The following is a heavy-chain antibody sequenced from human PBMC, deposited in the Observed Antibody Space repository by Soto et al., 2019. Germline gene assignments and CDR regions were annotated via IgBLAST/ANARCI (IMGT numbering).Heavy chain of an antibody. Sequence: QVQLVQSGAEVKKPGSSVKVSCKASGGTFSSYAISWVRQAPGQGLEWMGGIIPIFGTANYAQKFQGRVTITADESTSTGYMERSSLRSEDTAVYYCANYYDSSGYPLSGMDVWGQGTTVTVSS. D-gene: IGHD3-22*01. J-gene: IGHJ6*02. V-gene: IGHV1-69*12. CDR3: ANYYDSSGYPLSGMDV. CDR1: GGTFSSYA. CDR2: IIPIFGTA.